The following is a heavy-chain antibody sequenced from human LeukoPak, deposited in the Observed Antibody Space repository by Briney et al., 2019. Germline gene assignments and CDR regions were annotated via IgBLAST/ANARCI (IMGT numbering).Heavy chain of an antibody. J-gene: IGHJ4*02. D-gene: IGHD2-15*01. CDR3: ARVECSGGSCYSDY. CDR2: ISSNGGST. V-gene: IGHV3-64*01. Sequence: GALRLSCAASGFTFSDYAMHWVRQAPGKGLEYVSRISSNGGSTYYANSVKGRFTISRDNPKNTLFLRMGSLRAEDMAVYYCARVECSGGSCYSDYWGPGTLVTVSS. CDR1: GFTFSDYA.